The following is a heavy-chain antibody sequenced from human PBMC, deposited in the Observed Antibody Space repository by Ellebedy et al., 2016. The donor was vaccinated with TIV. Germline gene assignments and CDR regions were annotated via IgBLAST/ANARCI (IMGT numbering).Heavy chain of an antibody. V-gene: IGHV5-10-1*01. J-gene: IGHJ4*02. CDR3: ARHELGSNAAFDY. D-gene: IGHD7-27*01. CDR2: IDPSDPYG. Sequence: GGSLRLXCKGSGYSFVHYWISWVRQMPGKGLEWMGRIDPSDPYGDNRPSFQGHVTISTDKSMSTAYLQWSSLKASDTAIYYCARHELGSNAAFDYWGQGTLVTVSS. CDR1: GYSFVHYW.